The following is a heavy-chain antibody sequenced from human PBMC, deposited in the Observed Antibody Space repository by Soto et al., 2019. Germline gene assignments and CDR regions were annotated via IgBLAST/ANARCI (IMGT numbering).Heavy chain of an antibody. Sequence: EVQLVESGGCLVQPGGSLRLSCAASGFTFSSYWIHWVRQATGKGPVWVSRIYIDGSRTSYADSVKGRCNISRDNAKNTLYLQMKSLRAEDTAVYYCARGAGGYYYMDVWGKGTKITVSS. CDR3: ARGAGGYYYMDV. J-gene: IGHJ6*03. D-gene: IGHD3-10*01. CDR2: IYIDGSRT. CDR1: GFTFSSYW. V-gene: IGHV3-74*01.